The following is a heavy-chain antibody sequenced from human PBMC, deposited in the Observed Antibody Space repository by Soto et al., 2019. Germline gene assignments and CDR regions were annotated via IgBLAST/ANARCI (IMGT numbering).Heavy chain of an antibody. CDR1: GFTFSSHW. Sequence: GGSLRLSCAASGFTFSSHWMHWVRPAPGKGLVWVSNINGDGSSTYYEDSVKGRFTISRDNAKNTLYLQMNSLRAEDTAVYYCARVTATLDYWGQGTLVTVSS. CDR3: ARVTATLDY. J-gene: IGHJ4*02. V-gene: IGHV3-74*01. CDR2: INGDGSST.